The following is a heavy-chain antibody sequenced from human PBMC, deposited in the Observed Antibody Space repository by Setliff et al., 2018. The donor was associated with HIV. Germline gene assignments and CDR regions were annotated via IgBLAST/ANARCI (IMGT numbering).Heavy chain of an antibody. J-gene: IGHJ5*02. Sequence: SETLSLTCTVSGGSISSYYWSWIRQPPGRGLEWIGYIYSSGGTNFNPPLQSRVTISVDTSKNQFSLKLSSVTAADTAVYYCARHSGVASPNWFDPWGQGTLVTSPQ. V-gene: IGHV4-4*09. CDR1: GGSISSYY. D-gene: IGHD3-10*01. CDR2: IYSSGGT. CDR3: ARHSGVASPNWFDP.